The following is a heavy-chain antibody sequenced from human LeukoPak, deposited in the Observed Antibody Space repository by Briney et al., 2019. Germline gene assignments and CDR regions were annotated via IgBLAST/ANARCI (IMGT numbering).Heavy chain of an antibody. Sequence: LETLSLTRTVSGGSISSSSYYCCWIRQPPGKGLEWIGSIYYSGSTYYNPSLKSRVTISVDTSKNQFSLKLSSVTAADTAVYYCARQPSDEALGVYYYGMDVWGQGTTVTVSS. D-gene: IGHD2-8*01. CDR1: GGSISSSSYY. CDR2: IYYSGST. V-gene: IGHV4-39*01. CDR3: ARQPSDEALGVYYYGMDV. J-gene: IGHJ6*02.